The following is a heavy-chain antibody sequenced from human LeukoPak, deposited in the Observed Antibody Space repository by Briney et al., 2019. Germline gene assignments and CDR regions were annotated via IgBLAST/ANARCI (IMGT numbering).Heavy chain of an antibody. J-gene: IGHJ4*02. V-gene: IGHV3-7*04. Sequence: GGSLRLSCAASGFTFSSYWMTWVRQAPGKGLEWVANIKKDGSEKYYVDSVKARFTISRDNAKNSLYLQMNSLRAEDTAVYYCASDREYYYGSGSFDYWGQGTLVTVSS. D-gene: IGHD3-10*01. CDR2: IKKDGSEK. CDR3: ASDREYYYGSGSFDY. CDR1: GFTFSSYW.